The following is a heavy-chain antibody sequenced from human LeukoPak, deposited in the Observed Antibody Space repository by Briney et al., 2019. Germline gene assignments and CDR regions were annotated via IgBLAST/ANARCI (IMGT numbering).Heavy chain of an antibody. V-gene: IGHV4-59*01. J-gene: IGHJ4*02. Sequence: PSETLSRTCTVSGGSIGDYYWNWIRQPPGKGLEWLGSIYNSGRTNYNPSLKSRVTISVDTSKNQFSLRLSSVTAADTAVYYCARSHCSGGSCYSVDYWGQGTLVTVSS. CDR1: GGSIGDYY. CDR3: ARSHCSGGSCYSVDY. D-gene: IGHD2-15*01. CDR2: IYNSGRT.